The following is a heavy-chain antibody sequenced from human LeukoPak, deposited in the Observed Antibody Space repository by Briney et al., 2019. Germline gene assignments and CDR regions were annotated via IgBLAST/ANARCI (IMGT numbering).Heavy chain of an antibody. CDR1: GLTFSSYD. V-gene: IGHV3-13*01. CDR2: IGVAANT. D-gene: IGHD1-26*01. Sequence: GGSLRLSCAASGLTFSSYDMHWVRQATGKGLEWVSAIGVAANTFYSGSVKGRFTISRENAKNSLYLLMSSLRAEDTAVYYCARQKTPHGNFDYWGQGTLVTASS. J-gene: IGHJ4*02. CDR3: ARQKTPHGNFDY.